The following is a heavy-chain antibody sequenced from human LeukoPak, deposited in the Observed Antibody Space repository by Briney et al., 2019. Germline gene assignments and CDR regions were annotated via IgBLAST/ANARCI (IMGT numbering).Heavy chain of an antibody. J-gene: IGHJ4*02. D-gene: IGHD1-26*01. CDR1: GGSISSSSYS. CDR2: IYYSGST. CDR3: ARQQGYSGNNFDY. Sequence: TSETLSLTCTVSGGSISSSSYSWGWIRQPPGKGLEWIGSIYYSGSTYYNPSLKSRVTISVDTSKNQFSLKLSSVTAADTAVYYCARQQGYSGNNFDYWGQGTLVTVSS. V-gene: IGHV4-39*01.